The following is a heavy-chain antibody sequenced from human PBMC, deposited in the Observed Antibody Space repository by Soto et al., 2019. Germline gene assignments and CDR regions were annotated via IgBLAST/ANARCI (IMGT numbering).Heavy chain of an antibody. CDR3: AKNWNWGSLVH. J-gene: IGHJ4*02. CDR1: GGSISSYY. V-gene: IGHV4-59*01. D-gene: IGHD7-27*01. Sequence: PSETLSLTCTGSGGSISSYYWSWIRQPPGKGLEWIGYIYYSGSTNYNPSLKSRVTISVDTSKNQFSLKLSSVTAADTAVYYCAKNWNWGSLVHWGQGTLVTVSS. CDR2: IYYSGST.